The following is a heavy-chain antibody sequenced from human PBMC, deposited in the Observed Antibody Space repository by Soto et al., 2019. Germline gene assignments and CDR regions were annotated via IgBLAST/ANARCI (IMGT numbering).Heavy chain of an antibody. CDR3: AKVPHAYVWGSYRFDY. D-gene: IGHD3-16*02. J-gene: IGHJ4*02. CDR1: GFTFSSYA. Sequence: PGGSLRLSCAASGFTFSSYAMSWVRQAPGKGLEWVSAISGSVGSTYYADSVKGRFTISRDNSKNTLYLQMNSLRAEDTAVYYCAKVPHAYVWGSYRFDYWGQGAMVTVSS. CDR2: ISGSVGST. V-gene: IGHV3-23*01.